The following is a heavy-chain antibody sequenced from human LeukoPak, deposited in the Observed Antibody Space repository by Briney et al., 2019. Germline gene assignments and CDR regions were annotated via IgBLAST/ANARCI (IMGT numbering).Heavy chain of an antibody. Sequence: PETLSLTCTVSGGSIRSSSYYWGWIRQPPGKGLEWIGSIYYSGNTNYNPSLKSRVTISVDTSKNQFSLKLSSVTAADTAVYYCARRPYNWNSREDLDYWGQGTLVTVSS. V-gene: IGHV4-39*01. D-gene: IGHD1-20*01. CDR1: GGSIRSSSYY. J-gene: IGHJ4*02. CDR2: IYYSGNT. CDR3: ARRPYNWNSREDLDY.